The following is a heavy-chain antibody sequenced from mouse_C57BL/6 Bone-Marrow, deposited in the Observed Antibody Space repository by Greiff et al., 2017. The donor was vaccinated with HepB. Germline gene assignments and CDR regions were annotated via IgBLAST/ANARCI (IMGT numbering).Heavy chain of an antibody. V-gene: IGHV1-62-2*01. D-gene: IGHD1-1*01. Sequence: QLNHSLSYLVKPLSSVKLSCKASGYTFTEYTIHWVKQSSGQGLEWIGWFYPGSGSIKYNEKFKDKATLTADKSSSTVYMELSRLTSEDSAVYFCARHEGGGYGSSLDYWGQGTTLTVSS. CDR2: FYPGSGSI. CDR1: GYTFTEYT. CDR3: ARHEGGGYGSSLDY. J-gene: IGHJ2*01.